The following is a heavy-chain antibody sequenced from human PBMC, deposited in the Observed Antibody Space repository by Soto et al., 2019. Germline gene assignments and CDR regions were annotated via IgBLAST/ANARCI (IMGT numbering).Heavy chain of an antibody. CDR1: GFTFDDYA. V-gene: IGHV3-9*01. J-gene: IGHJ4*02. CDR2: ISWNSAFI. D-gene: IGHD6-19*01. Sequence: EVQLVESGGALVQPGWSLRLSCAASGFTFDDYAIHWVRQAPGKGLEWVSGISWNSAFIAYADSVKGRFTISRDNAKNSLYLKLSSLRPEDTALYYCVKATSFAAVDAYFFDSWGQGTLVTVSS. CDR3: VKATSFAAVDAYFFDS.